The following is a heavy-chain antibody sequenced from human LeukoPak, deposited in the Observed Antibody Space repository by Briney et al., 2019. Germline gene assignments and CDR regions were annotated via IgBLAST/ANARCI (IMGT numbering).Heavy chain of an antibody. J-gene: IGHJ3*02. V-gene: IGHV3-9*01. CDR2: ISWNSGRI. CDR3: AKDFYRLGEFDAFDN. CDR1: GFNFGDYA. Sequence: GGSLRLSCTTSGFNFGDYAMHWVRQAPGKGLEWVSGISWNSGRIGYADSVKGRFTISRDNAKNSLYLQMNSLRVEDTALYYCAKDFYRLGEFDAFDNWGQGTMVTVSS. D-gene: IGHD3-16*01.